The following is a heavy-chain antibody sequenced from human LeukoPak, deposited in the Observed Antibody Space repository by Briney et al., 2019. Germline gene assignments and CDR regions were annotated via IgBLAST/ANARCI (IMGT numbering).Heavy chain of an antibody. Sequence: GGSLRLSCAGSGFTFSSDWMTWVRQAPGKGLEWVANISPDGSNKHYLDSVKGRFTISRDNTKNSLFLQMNSLRAEDTALYYCTISRYYAFDYWGQGSLVTVSS. J-gene: IGHJ4*02. V-gene: IGHV3-7*02. CDR3: TISRYYAFDY. CDR1: GFTFSSDW. CDR2: ISPDGSNK. D-gene: IGHD3-22*01.